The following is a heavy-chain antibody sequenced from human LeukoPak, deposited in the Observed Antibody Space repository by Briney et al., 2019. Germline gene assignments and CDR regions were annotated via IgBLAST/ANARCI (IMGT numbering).Heavy chain of an antibody. D-gene: IGHD5-24*01. J-gene: IGHJ3*01. CDR3: ASSITPDPPAD. CDR2: IIPIFGTA. CDR1: GGTFSSYA. V-gene: IGHV1-69*13. Sequence: GASVKVSCKASGGTFSSYAISWVRQAPGQGLEWMGGIIPIFGTANYAQKFQGRVTFTADESTSTAYMELSSLRSEDTAVYYCASSITPDPPADWGQGTMVTVSS.